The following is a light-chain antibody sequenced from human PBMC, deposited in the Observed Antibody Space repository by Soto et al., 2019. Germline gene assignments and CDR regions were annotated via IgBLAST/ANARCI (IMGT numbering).Light chain of an antibody. Sequence: EIVMTQSPATLSVSPGERATLSCRASQSVSSSYLAWYQQKPGQAPRLLIYDASNRASGIPARFSGSGSGTDFTLTISSLEPEEFAAYYCQQRINWPRTVGQGTKVDIK. CDR2: DAS. J-gene: IGKJ1*01. CDR3: QQRINWPRT. V-gene: IGKV3D-20*02. CDR1: QSVSSSY.